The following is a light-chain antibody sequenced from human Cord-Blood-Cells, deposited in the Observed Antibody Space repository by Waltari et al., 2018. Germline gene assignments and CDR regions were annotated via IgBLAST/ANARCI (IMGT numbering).Light chain of an antibody. CDR2: DDS. Sequence: SYVLTQPPSVSVAPGKTARITCGGNNIGSKSVHWYQQKPGQAPVLVVYDDSDRPSGLPVLFSVSNSGNTATLTISRVEAGDEAVYYCQVWVSSSDHVVFGGGTKLTVL. CDR3: QVWVSSSDHVV. J-gene: IGLJ2*01. V-gene: IGLV3-21*03. CDR1: NIGSKS.